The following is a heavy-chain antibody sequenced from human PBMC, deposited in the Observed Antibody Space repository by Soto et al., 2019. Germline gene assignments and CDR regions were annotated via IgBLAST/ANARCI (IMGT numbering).Heavy chain of an antibody. CDR2: INPYNGNT. J-gene: IGHJ4*02. Sequence: QVQLVQSGAEVKKPGASVKVSCKASGYTFTSYGISWVRQAPGQGLDWKGWINPYNGNTNYAQKLQGRVTMPTDTSTTTAYRELRSLRSDDTAVYSCARDWFGIDYWGQGNLVTVSS. CDR1: GYTFTSYG. CDR3: ARDWFGIDY. V-gene: IGHV1-18*01. D-gene: IGHD3-16*01.